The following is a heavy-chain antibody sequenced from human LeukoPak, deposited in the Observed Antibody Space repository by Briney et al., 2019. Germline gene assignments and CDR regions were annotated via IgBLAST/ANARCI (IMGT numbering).Heavy chain of an antibody. CDR3: ARVLRLGLRLLFVD. J-gene: IGHJ4*02. D-gene: IGHD2-21*02. CDR2: IYYSGST. Sequence: SETLSLTCTVSGGSISSYYWSWIRQPPGKGLEWIEYIYYSGSTNYNPSLKSRVTISVDTSKNQFSLKLSSVTAADTAVYYCARVLRLGLRLLFVDWGQGTLVTVSS. V-gene: IGHV4-59*01. CDR1: GGSISSYY.